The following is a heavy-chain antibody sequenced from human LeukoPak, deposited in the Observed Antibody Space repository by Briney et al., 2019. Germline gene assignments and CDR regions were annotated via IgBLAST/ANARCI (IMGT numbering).Heavy chain of an antibody. CDR1: GGSISSSNW. D-gene: IGHD2-15*01. CDR2: IYHSGST. CDR3: ARDSCSGGSCYFDY. J-gene: IGHJ4*02. V-gene: IGHV4-4*02. Sequence: PSETLSLTCAVSGGSISSSNWWTWVRQPPGKGLEWIGEIYHSGSTNYNPSLKSRVTISVDKSKNQFSLRLSSVTAADTAVYYCARDSCSGGSCYFDYWGQGTLVTVSS.